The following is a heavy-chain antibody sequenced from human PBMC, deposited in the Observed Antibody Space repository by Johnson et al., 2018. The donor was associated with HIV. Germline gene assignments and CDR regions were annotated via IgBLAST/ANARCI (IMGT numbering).Heavy chain of an antibody. D-gene: IGHD3-16*01. CDR1: GFTFSRYW. J-gene: IGHJ3*02. Sequence: VQLVESGGGVVQPGRSLRLSCAASGFTFSRYWMSWVRQAPGKGLEWVANINQDGSEKYYAASVKGRFTISRDSSKNTLYLQMNTLRADDTAVYYCARGSRYTHDNDDVYLLQAFDIWGQGTMVTVSS. CDR3: ARGSRYTHDNDDVYLLQAFDI. CDR2: INQDGSEK. V-gene: IGHV3-7*01.